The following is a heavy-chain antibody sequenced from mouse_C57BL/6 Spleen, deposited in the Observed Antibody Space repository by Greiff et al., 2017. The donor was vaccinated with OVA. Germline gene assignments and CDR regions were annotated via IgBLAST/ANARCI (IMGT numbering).Heavy chain of an antibody. V-gene: IGHV1-22*01. D-gene: IGHD2-12*01. CDR2: INPNNGGT. Sequence: VQLKESGPELVKPGASVKMSCKASGYTFTDYNMHWVKQSHGKSLEWIGYINPNNGGTSYNQKFKGKATLTVNKSSSTAYMELRSLTSEDSAVYYCAREGYYSPMDYWGQGTSVTVSS. CDR3: AREGYYSPMDY. CDR1: GYTFTDYN. J-gene: IGHJ4*01.